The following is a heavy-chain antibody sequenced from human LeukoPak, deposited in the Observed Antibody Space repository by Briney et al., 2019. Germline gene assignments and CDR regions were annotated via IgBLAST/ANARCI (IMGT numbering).Heavy chain of an antibody. J-gene: IGHJ5*02. CDR3: ARDRRAGQSGYWFDP. V-gene: IGHV4-59*01. CDR1: GGSISSYY. Sequence: SETLSLTCTVSGGSISSYYWSWIRQPPGKGLEWIGYIYYSGSTYYNPSLKSRVTISVDTSKNQFSLKVTSVTAADTAVYYCARDRRAGQSGYWFDPWGQGTLVTVSS. CDR2: IYYSGST. D-gene: IGHD3-22*01.